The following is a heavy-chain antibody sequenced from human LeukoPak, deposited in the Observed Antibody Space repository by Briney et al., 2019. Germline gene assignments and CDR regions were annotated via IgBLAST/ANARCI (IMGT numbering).Heavy chain of an antibody. V-gene: IGHV3-7*01. J-gene: IGHJ4*02. CDR3: ARVRGIAVAVTASIYFDY. D-gene: IGHD6-19*01. CDR2: IKEDGSEK. CDR1: GFTFSSYW. Sequence: GGSLRLSCAASGFTFSSYWMSWVRQAPGKGLEWVANIKEDGSEKYYVDSVKGRFTISRDNAKNSLYLQMNSLRAEDTAVYYCARVRGIAVAVTASIYFDYWGQGTLVTVSS.